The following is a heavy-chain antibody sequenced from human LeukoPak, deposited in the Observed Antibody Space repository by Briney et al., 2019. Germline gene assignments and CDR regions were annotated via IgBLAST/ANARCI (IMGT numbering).Heavy chain of an antibody. CDR2: INPNGGDT. CDR3: AIQAFDY. CDR1: GFTFTSYY. Sequence: ASVKVSCKASGFTFTSYYIHWVRPVPGQGLEGMGIINPNGGDTSHTQKFQGRLTLTWDTPTTTVYIELSSLRSEHTAVYYCAIQAFDYWGQGTLVTVSS. V-gene: IGHV1-46*01. J-gene: IGHJ4*02.